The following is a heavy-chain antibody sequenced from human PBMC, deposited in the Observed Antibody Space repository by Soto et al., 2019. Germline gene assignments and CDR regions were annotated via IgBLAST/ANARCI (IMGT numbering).Heavy chain of an antibody. V-gene: IGHV1-69*06. J-gene: IGHJ4*02. CDR3: AAVGRVTLIDLLYYFDY. D-gene: IGHD3-22*01. CDR1: GGTFINSA. CDR2: VIPLFGST. Sequence: GASVKVSCKASGGTFINSAITWVRQAPRQGLEWVGMVIPLFGSTNSAPKFRGRVTFTADTSTSTVYMELSSLRPEDTAVYYCAAVGRVTLIDLLYYFDYWGQGTQVTVSS.